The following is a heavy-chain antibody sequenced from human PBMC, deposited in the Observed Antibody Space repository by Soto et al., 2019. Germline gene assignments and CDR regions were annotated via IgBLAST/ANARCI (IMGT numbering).Heavy chain of an antibody. CDR2: IYWDDDK. CDR1: GFSLSTSGVG. Sequence: QITLKESGPTLVKPTQTLTLTCTFSGFSLSTSGVGVGWIRQPPGKALEWLALIYWDDDKRYSLALKSRLTITKDTSKIQVVLTMTHMEPEDSAKDFCALCISCVLGFDYWRQGTLVTV. D-gene: IGHD2-15*01. V-gene: IGHV2-5*02. J-gene: IGHJ4*02. CDR3: ALCISCVLGFDY.